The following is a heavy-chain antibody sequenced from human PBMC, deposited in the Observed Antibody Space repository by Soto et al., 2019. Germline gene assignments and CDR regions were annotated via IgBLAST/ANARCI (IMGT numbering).Heavy chain of an antibody. D-gene: IGHD2-2*01. CDR2: ISYDGSNK. Sequence: GGSLRLSCAASGFTFSSYAMHWVRQAPGKGLEWVAAISYDGSNKYYADSVKGRFTISRDNSKNTLYLQMNSLRAEDTAVYYCARDLLGYCSSTSCYGGAFDIWGQGTMVTVSS. CDR3: ARDLLGYCSSTSCYGGAFDI. V-gene: IGHV3-30-3*01. J-gene: IGHJ3*02. CDR1: GFTFSSYA.